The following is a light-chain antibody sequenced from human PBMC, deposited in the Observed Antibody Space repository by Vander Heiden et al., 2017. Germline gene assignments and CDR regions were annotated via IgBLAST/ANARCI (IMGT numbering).Light chain of an antibody. CDR3: QQYNTWPPST. CDR2: GAS. CDR1: QSVSSN. V-gene: IGKV3-15*01. J-gene: IGKJ1*01. Sequence: EIVMTQSPATLSVSPGERATLSCRASQSVSSNLAWYQQKPGQAPRLLIYGASTRATGIPARFSGSGSGTEFTLTISSLQSEDFAVYYCQQYNTWPPSTF.